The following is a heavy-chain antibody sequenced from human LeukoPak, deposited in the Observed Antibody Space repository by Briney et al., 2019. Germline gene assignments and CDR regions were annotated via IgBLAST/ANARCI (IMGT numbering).Heavy chain of an antibody. CDR1: GYTFSSYG. Sequence: ASVTVSCTASGYTFSSYGISWVRQAPGQGLEWMGWINPNSGGTNYAQKFQGRVTITRETSISTAYMELSRLRSDDTAVYYCARGSGELLSSFDYCGQGTLVTVSS. CDR2: INPNSGGT. D-gene: IGHD3-10*01. V-gene: IGHV1-2*02. J-gene: IGHJ4*02. CDR3: ARGSGELLSSFDY.